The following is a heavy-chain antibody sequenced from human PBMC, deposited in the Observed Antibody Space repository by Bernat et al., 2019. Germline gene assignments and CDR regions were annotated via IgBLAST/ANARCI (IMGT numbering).Heavy chain of an antibody. CDR2: IYPGDSDT. D-gene: IGHD5-12*01. Sequence: EVQLVQSGAEVKKPGESLKISCKGSGYSFTSYWIGWVRQMPGKGLEWMGIIYPGDSDTRYSPSFQGQVTISAAKSISTAYLQWSSLKASDTAMYYCARHKDSGYDPDAFDIWGQGTMVTVSS. CDR3: ARHKDSGYDPDAFDI. CDR1: GYSFTSYW. J-gene: IGHJ3*02. V-gene: IGHV5-51*01.